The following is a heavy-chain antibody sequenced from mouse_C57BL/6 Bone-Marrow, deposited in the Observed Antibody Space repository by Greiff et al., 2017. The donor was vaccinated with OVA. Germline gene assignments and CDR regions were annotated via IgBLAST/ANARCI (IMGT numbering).Heavy chain of an antibody. CDR3: ARGYYGSSYVD. CDR1: GFTFSDYG. Sequence: EVHLVESGGGLVKPGGSLKLSCAASGFTFSDYGMHWVRQAPEKGLEWVAYISSGSSTIYYADTVKGRFTISRDNAKNTLFLQMTSLRSEDTAMYYCARGYYGSSYVDWGQGTTLTVSS. CDR2: ISSGSSTI. D-gene: IGHD1-1*01. J-gene: IGHJ2*01. V-gene: IGHV5-17*01.